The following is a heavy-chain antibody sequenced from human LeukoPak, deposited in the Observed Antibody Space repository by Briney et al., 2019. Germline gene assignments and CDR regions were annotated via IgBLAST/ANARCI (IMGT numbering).Heavy chain of an antibody. CDR1: GFTVSNNY. J-gene: IGHJ2*01. CDR3: ARGQRDYFGSGSDYSHWYFDL. CDR2: IYSGGST. Sequence: PGGSLRLSCAGSGFTVSNNYMSWVRQAPGKGLEWVSIIYSGGSTLYADSVRGRFAISRDNSKNTVDLQMNSLRVDDTAVYFRARGQRDYFGSGSDYSHWYFDLWGRGTLVSVSS. V-gene: IGHV3-66*01. D-gene: IGHD3-10*01.